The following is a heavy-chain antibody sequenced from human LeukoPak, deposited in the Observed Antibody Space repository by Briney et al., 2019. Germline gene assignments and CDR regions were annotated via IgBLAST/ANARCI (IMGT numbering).Heavy chain of an antibody. CDR2: ISAYNGNK. V-gene: IGHV1-18*01. J-gene: IGHJ4*02. CDR1: GYTFTSYG. D-gene: IGHD5-12*01. Sequence: ASVKVSCKASGYTFTSYGISWVRQAPGQGLEWMGWISAYNGNKNYAQKLQGRVTMTTDTSTSTAYMELRSLRSDDTAVYYCARAQPGYSGYDFVYWGQGTLVTVSS. CDR3: ARAQPGYSGYDFVY.